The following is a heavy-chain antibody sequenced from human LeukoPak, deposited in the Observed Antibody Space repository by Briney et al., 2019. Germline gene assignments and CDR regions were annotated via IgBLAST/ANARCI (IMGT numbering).Heavy chain of an antibody. CDR1: GFTFSNAW. D-gene: IGHD6-25*01. V-gene: IGHV3-15*01. CDR2: IKSKTDGGTT. Sequence: KPGGSLRLSCAASGFTFSNAWMSWVRQAPGKGLEWVGRIKSKTDGGTTDYAAPVKGRFTISRDDSKNTLYLQMNSLKTEDTAVYYCTGSEAAAAHDYWGQGTLVTVSS. CDR3: TGSEAAAAHDY. J-gene: IGHJ4*02.